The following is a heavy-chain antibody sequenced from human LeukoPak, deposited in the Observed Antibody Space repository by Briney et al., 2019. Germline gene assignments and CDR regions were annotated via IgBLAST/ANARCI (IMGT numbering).Heavy chain of an antibody. J-gene: IGHJ4*02. CDR2: INYKTNGGTT. V-gene: IGHV3-15*01. Sequence: GGSLRLSCTASGFTFGDYAMSWFRQAPGKGLEWVGRINYKTNGGTTDYAPLVKGRFTISRDDSKDTLYLQMDSLETEDTAVYYCTTDHRTIYGVVFPDYWGQGTLVTVSS. D-gene: IGHD3-3*01. CDR1: GFTFGDYA. CDR3: TTDHRTIYGVVFPDY.